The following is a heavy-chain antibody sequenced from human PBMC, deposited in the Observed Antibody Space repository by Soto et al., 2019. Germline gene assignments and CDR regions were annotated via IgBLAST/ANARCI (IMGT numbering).Heavy chain of an antibody. D-gene: IGHD3-10*01. CDR3: ARDSYYGSGSNWFDP. CDR1: GGSISSYY. Sequence: SETLSLTCTVSGGSISSYYWSWIRQPPGKGLEWIGYIYYSGSTNYNPSLKSRVTISVDTSKNQFSLKPSSVTAADTAVYYCARDSYYGSGSNWFDPWGQGTLVTVSS. CDR2: IYYSGST. J-gene: IGHJ5*02. V-gene: IGHV4-59*01.